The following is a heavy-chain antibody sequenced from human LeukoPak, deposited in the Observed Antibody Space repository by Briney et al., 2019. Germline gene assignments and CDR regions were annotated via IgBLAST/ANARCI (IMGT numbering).Heavy chain of an antibody. J-gene: IGHJ4*02. CDR2: IWYDGSNK. CDR3: ARDPDDYGDYSYFDY. V-gene: IGHV3-33*01. Sequence: GRSLRLSCAASGFTFSSYGMHWVRQAPGKGLEWVAVIWYDGSNKYYADSVKGRFTISRDNSKNTLFLQMNSLRAEDTAVYYCARDPDDYGDYSYFDYWGQGTLVTVSS. D-gene: IGHD4-17*01. CDR1: GFTFSSYG.